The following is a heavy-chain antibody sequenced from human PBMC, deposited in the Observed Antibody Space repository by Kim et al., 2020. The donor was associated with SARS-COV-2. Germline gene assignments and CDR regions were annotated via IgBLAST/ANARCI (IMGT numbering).Heavy chain of an antibody. CDR3: ARFAYSSSWYLDS. D-gene: IGHD6-13*01. CDR2: ISTHGNLI. J-gene: IGHJ4*02. Sequence: GGSLRLSCAASGFTLSDYYMTWIRRAPGEGLEWISYISTHGNLINYADSVKGRFTISRDKAKNSLYLQMNSLRAEDTAVYYCARFAYSSSWYLDSWGQGTLVTVSS. CDR1: GFTLSDYY. V-gene: IGHV3-11*01.